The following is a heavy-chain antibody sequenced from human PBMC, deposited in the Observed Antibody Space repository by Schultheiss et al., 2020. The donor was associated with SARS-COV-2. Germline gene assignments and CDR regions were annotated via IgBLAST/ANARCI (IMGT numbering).Heavy chain of an antibody. CDR2: FDPEDGET. CDR1: GYTLTELS. CDR3: ARGISSGWYEVPTFDY. J-gene: IGHJ4*02. D-gene: IGHD6-19*01. Sequence: ASVKVSCKVSGYTLTELSMHWVRQAPGKGLEWMGGFDPEDGETIYAQKFQGRVTMTEDTSTDTAYMELRSLRSDDTAVYYCARGISSGWYEVPTFDYWGQGTLVTVSS. V-gene: IGHV1-24*01.